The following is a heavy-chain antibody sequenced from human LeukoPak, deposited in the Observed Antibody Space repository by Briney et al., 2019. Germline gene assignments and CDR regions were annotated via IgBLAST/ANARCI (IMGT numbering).Heavy chain of an antibody. J-gene: IGHJ3*02. D-gene: IGHD4-17*01. CDR3: AKDPNGDYVGAFDT. V-gene: IGHV3-23*01. CDR2: IGITSEYI. Sequence: GGSLRLSCAASGFTITAYAMSWVRQSPGMGLEWVSGIGITSEYIHYADSVKGRFTISRDNSKNTVYLEMSSLRAEDAAVYYCAKDPNGDYVGAFDTWGQGTMVIVSS. CDR1: GFTITAYA.